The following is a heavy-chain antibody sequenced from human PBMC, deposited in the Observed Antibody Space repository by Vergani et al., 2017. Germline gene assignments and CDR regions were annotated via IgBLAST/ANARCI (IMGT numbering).Heavy chain of an antibody. D-gene: IGHD3-10*01. J-gene: IGHJ1*01. CDR2: INHSGST. CDR1: GGSFSGYY. CDR3: ARGVRGSRSSFQH. Sequence: QVQLQKWGAGLLKPSETLSLTCAVYGGSFSGYYWSWIRQPPGKGLERIGEINHSGSTNYNPSLKSRVTISVDTSKNQFSLKLSSVTAADTAVYYCARGVRGSRSSFQHWGQGTLVTVSS. V-gene: IGHV4-34*01.